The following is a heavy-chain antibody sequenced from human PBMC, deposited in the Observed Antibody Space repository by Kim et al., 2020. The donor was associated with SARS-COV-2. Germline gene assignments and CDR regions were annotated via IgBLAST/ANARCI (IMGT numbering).Heavy chain of an antibody. CDR3: ASCITLVRGVIMSYGMDV. Sequence: ASVKVSCKASGYTFTSYGISWVRQAPGQGLEWMGWINTYNDNTNYAQKLQGRVTMTTDTSTSTAYMELRSLRSDDTAVFYCASCITLVRGVIMSYGMDVWGQGTTVTVSS. J-gene: IGHJ6*02. CDR1: GYTFTSYG. V-gene: IGHV1-18*01. CDR2: INTYNDNT. D-gene: IGHD3-10*01.